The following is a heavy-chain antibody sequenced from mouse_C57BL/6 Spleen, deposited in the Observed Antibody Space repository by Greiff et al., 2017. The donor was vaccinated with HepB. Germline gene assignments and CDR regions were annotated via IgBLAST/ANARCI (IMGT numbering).Heavy chain of an antibody. J-gene: IGHJ1*03. Sequence: EVQLQQSGPELVKPGASVKIPCKASGYTFTDYNMDWVKQSHGKSLEWIGDINPNNGGTIYNQKFKGKATLTVDKSSSTAYMELRSLTSEDTAVYYCAITTVVATYWYFDVWGTGTTVTVSS. CDR1: GYTFTDYN. V-gene: IGHV1-18*01. CDR2: INPNNGGT. D-gene: IGHD1-1*01. CDR3: AITTVVATYWYFDV.